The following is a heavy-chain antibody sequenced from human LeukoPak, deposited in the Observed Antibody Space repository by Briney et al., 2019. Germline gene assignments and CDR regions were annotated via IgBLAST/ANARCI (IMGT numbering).Heavy chain of an antibody. D-gene: IGHD3-10*01. CDR3: ARESIEYDTMVRGVVFDY. CDR1: GFTFSSYS. J-gene: IGHJ4*02. CDR2: ISSSSSTI. V-gene: IGHV3-48*02. Sequence: GGSLRLSCAASGFTFSSYSMNWVRQAPGKGLEWVSYISSSSSTIYYADSVKGRFTISRDNAKDSLYLQMNSLRDEDTAVYYCARESIEYDTMVRGVVFDYWGQGTLVTVSS.